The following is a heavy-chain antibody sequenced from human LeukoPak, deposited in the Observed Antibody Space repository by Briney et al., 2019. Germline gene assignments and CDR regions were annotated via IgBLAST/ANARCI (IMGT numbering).Heavy chain of an antibody. CDR1: GGTFSNYA. Sequence: SVKVSCKASGGTFSNYAISWVRQAPGQGLEWMGGIIPIFGTANYAQKFQGRVTITADESTSTAYMELSSLIFEDTAVYYCAITGSHRGFDPWGQGTLVTVSS. CDR2: IIPIFGTA. V-gene: IGHV1-69*13. J-gene: IGHJ5*02. CDR3: AITGSHRGFDP. D-gene: IGHD1-14*01.